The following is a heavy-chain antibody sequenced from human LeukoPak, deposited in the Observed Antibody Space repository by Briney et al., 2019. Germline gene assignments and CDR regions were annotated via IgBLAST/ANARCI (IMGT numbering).Heavy chain of an antibody. D-gene: IGHD4-17*01. Sequence: PSETLSLTCSVSGGSISSSGYYWGWIRQSPEKGLDWIGSIFSNGNTYYNPSVKSRITISVDTSNNQFSLQLTSVTAAETAAYYCARSATVTTGYFDYWGQGALVTVSS. CDR1: GGSISSSGYY. V-gene: IGHV4-39*07. CDR2: IFSNGNT. J-gene: IGHJ4*02. CDR3: ARSATVTTGYFDY.